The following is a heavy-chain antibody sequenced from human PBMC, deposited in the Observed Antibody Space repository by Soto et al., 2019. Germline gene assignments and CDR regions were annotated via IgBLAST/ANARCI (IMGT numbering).Heavy chain of an antibody. Sequence: SETLSLTCSVSGGSISSYYWSWIRQPPGKGLEWIGYIYYSGSTNYNPSLKSRVTISVDTSKNQFSLKLSSVTAADTAVYYCARRYGYSFDYWGQGTLVTVS. D-gene: IGHD1-1*01. CDR2: IYYSGST. CDR1: GGSISSYY. V-gene: IGHV4-59*08. CDR3: ARRYGYSFDY. J-gene: IGHJ4*02.